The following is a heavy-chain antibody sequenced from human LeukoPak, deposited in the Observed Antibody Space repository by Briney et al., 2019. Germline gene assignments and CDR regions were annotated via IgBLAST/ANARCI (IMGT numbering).Heavy chain of an antibody. CDR1: GFTFSSYA. V-gene: IGHV3-23*01. Sequence: GGSLRLSCAASGFTFSSYAMSWVRQAPGKGLEWVSAISGSGGSTYYADSVKGRFTISRDNSKNTLYLQMNSLRAEDTAVYYCAKSEYSYGGPSYYYYGMDVWGQGTTVTLSS. CDR3: AKSEYSYGGPSYYYYGMDV. J-gene: IGHJ6*02. D-gene: IGHD5-18*01. CDR2: ISGSGGST.